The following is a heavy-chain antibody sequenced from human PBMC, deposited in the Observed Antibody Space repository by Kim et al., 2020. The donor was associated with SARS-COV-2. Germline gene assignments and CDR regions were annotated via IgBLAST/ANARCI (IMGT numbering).Heavy chain of an antibody. CDR3: AREKSEVRGVIKDY. V-gene: IGHV4-31*03. Sequence: SETLSLTCTVSGGSISSGGYYWSWIRQHPGKGLEWIGYIYYSGSTYYNPSLKSRVTISVDTSKNQFSLKLSSVTAADTAVYYCAREKSEVRGVIKDYWGQGTLVTVSS. CDR2: IYYSGST. D-gene: IGHD3-10*01. J-gene: IGHJ4*02. CDR1: GGSISSGGYY.